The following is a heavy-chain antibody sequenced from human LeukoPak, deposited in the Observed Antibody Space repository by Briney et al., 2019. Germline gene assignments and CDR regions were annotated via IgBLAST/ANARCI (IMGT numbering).Heavy chain of an antibody. CDR3: ARGGYWGTHAFDI. D-gene: IGHD3-16*01. CDR1: GFTVSSNY. J-gene: IGHJ3*02. V-gene: IGHV3-53*01. Sequence: GGSLRLSCAASGFTVSSNYMSWVRQAPGKGLEWVSAIYSGGSTYYSDSAKGRFSISRDSSKNTLYLQMNSQRAEGAAVYYCARGGYWGTHAFDICGQGTMVTVSS. CDR2: IYSGGST.